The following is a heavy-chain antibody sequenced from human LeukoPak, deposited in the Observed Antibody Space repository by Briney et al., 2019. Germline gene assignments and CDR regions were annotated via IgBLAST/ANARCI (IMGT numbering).Heavy chain of an antibody. CDR2: ISYGGSNK. Sequence: GGSLRLSCAASGFTFSSYGMHWVRRAPGKGLEWVAVISYGGSNKYYADSVKGRFTISRDNSKNTLYLQMNSLRVEDTAVYYCAKDYGDYNFDYWGQGTLVTVSS. CDR1: GFTFSSYG. D-gene: IGHD4-17*01. V-gene: IGHV3-30*18. CDR3: AKDYGDYNFDY. J-gene: IGHJ4*02.